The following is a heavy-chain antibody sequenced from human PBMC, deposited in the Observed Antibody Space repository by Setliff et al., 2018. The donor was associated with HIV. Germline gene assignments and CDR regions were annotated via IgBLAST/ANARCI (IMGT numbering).Heavy chain of an antibody. J-gene: IGHJ6*03. CDR3: ARDHYDILTGYYRTYYYMDV. CDR1: GYIFNSYG. CDR2: ISAYNGNT. V-gene: IGHV1-18*01. Sequence: GASVKVSCKASGYIFNSYGSSWVRQAPGQGLEWMGWISAYNGNTNYAQKVQGRVSMTTDTSTSTAYMELRSLRSDDTAVYYCARDHYDILTGYYRTYYYMDVWGKGTTVTVSS. D-gene: IGHD3-9*01.